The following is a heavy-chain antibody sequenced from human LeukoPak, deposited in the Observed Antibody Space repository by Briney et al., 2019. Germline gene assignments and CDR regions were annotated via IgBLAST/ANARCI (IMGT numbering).Heavy chain of an antibody. D-gene: IGHD6-19*01. Sequence: SETLSLTCIVSGGSISSITYYWGWIRQPPGKGPEWIGTIHYSGSTYYNPSLKSRVTISGDTSKNQFSLKLSSVTAADTAVYYCARLPYSSGWYYYFDPWGQGTLVTVSS. V-gene: IGHV4-39*01. CDR2: IHYSGST. CDR3: ARLPYSSGWYYYFDP. CDR1: GGSISSITYY. J-gene: IGHJ5*02.